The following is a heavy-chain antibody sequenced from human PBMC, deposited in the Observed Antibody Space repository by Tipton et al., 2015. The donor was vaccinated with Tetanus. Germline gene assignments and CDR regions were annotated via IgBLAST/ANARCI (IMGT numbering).Heavy chain of an antibody. V-gene: IGHV3-21*01. D-gene: IGHD3-22*01. Sequence: AVSKFSFSRHSMNWVRQAPGKGLEWVSSISSGSTYIYYADSVKGRFTISRDNAKNSLYLLMDSLRAEDTAVYYCARDQIVEQATRDHDYGVDVWGQGTTVTVSS. J-gene: IGHJ6*02. CDR3: ARDQIVEQATRDHDYGVDV. CDR2: ISSGSTYI. CDR1: KFSFSRHS.